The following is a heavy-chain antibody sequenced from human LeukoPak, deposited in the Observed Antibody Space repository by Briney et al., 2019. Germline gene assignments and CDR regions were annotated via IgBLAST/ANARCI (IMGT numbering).Heavy chain of an antibody. D-gene: IGHD3-3*01. V-gene: IGHV4-38-2*02. J-gene: IGHJ4*02. CDR2: IHHSGST. CDR1: GYSISSDYY. Sequence: SETLSLTCIVSGYSISSDYYWGWIRQPPGKGLEWIGSIHHSGSTKYNPSHKRRVTLSVDTSKNQFSLKLNSVTAADTAVYYCARGGITIFYTLLYWGQGTLVTVSS. CDR3: ARGGITIFYTLLY.